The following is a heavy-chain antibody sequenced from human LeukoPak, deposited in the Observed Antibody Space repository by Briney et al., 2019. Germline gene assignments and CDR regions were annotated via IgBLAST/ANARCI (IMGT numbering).Heavy chain of an antibody. Sequence: GGSLRLSCAASGFTFSSYGMHWVRQAPGKGLEWVAVISYDGSNKYYADSVKGRFTISRDNSKNTLYLQMNSLRAEGTAVYYCAKEEGVWSGYYYYGMDVRGQGTTVTVSS. D-gene: IGHD3-3*01. CDR3: AKEEGVWSGYYYYGMDV. J-gene: IGHJ6*02. V-gene: IGHV3-30*18. CDR2: ISYDGSNK. CDR1: GFTFSSYG.